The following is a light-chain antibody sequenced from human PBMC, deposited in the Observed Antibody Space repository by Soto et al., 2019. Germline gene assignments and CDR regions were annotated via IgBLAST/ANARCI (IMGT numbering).Light chain of an antibody. CDR1: QSVNSH. J-gene: IGKJ5*01. Sequence: EIVLTQSPATLSLSPGERVTLSCRTSQSVNSHLAWYQQKPGQAPRLLIYDASNRASGIPARFSGSGSGTDFTITISSLEPEDFAVYYCQQRSSWPKVTFGQGTRLEIK. CDR2: DAS. V-gene: IGKV3-11*01. CDR3: QQRSSWPKVT.